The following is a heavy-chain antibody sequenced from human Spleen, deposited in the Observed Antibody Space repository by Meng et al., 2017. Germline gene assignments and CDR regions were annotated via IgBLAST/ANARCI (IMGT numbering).Heavy chain of an antibody. CDR1: GGTFSSYA. CDR3: ARTTANYYDSSGYYYETTFDY. Sequence: SVKVSCKASGGTFSSYAISWVRQAPGQGLEWMGGIIPIFGTANYAQKFQGRVTITADESTSTAYMELSSLRSEDTAVYYCARTTANYYDSSGYYYETTFDYWGHGALGTV. CDR2: IIPIFGTA. V-gene: IGHV1-69*13. D-gene: IGHD3-22*01. J-gene: IGHJ4*01.